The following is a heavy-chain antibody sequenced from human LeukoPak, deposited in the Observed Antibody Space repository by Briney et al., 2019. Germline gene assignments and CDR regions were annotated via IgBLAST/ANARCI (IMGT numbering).Heavy chain of an antibody. CDR1: GYTFTSYG. J-gene: IGHJ4*02. D-gene: IGHD6-13*01. CDR3: ARGVAPIAAAGLDY. V-gene: IGHV1-18*01. CDR2: ISAYNGNT. Sequence: GASVKVSCKASGYTFTSYGISWVRQAPGQGLEWMGWISAYNGNTNYAQKLQGRVTMTTDTTTSTAYMELRSLRSDDTAVYYCARGVAPIAAAGLDYWGQGTLVTVSS.